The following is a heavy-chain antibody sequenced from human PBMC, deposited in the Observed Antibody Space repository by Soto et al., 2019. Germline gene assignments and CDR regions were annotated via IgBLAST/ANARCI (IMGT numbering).Heavy chain of an antibody. V-gene: IGHV1-69*02. Sequence: QVQLVQSGAEVKKPGSSVKVSCKASGGTFSSYTISWVRQAPGQGLEWMGRIIPILGIANYAQKFQGRVTITADKSTSTAYMELSSLRSEDTAVYYCVISVRSCGSCYWGQGTLVTVSS. D-gene: IGHD2-15*01. J-gene: IGHJ4*02. CDR1: GGTFSSYT. CDR3: VISVRSCGSCY. CDR2: IIPILGIA.